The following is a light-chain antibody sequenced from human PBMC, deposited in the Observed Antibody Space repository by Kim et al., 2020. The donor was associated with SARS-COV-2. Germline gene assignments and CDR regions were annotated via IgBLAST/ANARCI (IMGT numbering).Light chain of an antibody. CDR3: QQYNNWPMYS. V-gene: IGKV3-15*01. CDR2: GAS. J-gene: IGKJ2*03. Sequence: VAQGERATLSCRASQSVSSNLAWYQQKPGQAPRLLIYGASTRATGIPARFSGSGSGTEFTLTISSLQSEDFAVYYCQQYNNWPMYSFGQGTKLEIK. CDR1: QSVSSN.